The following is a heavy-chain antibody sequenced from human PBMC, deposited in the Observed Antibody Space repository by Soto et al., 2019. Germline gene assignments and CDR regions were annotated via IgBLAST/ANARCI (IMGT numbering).Heavy chain of an antibody. Sequence: QVQLQQWGAGLLKPSETLSLTCAVYGGSFSGYYWSWIRQPPGKGLEWIGEINHSGSTNYNPSLKSRVIISVDTSKNQFSLKLSSVTAADTAVYYCARGGRVLLWFGESLNDYWGQGTLVTVSS. J-gene: IGHJ4*02. CDR1: GGSFSGYY. D-gene: IGHD3-10*01. CDR2: INHSGST. CDR3: ARGGRVLLWFGESLNDY. V-gene: IGHV4-34*01.